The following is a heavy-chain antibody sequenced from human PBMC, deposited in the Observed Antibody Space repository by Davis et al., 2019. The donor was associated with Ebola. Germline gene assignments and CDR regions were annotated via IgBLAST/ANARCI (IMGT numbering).Heavy chain of an antibody. CDR1: GGSFSGYY. Sequence: PSETLSLTCAVYGGSFSGYYWSWIRQPPGKGLEWIGEINHSGSTNYNPSLKSRVTISVDTSKNQFSLKLSSVTAADTAVYYCARGRDIAAAGTAGNWFDPWGQGTLVTVSS. V-gene: IGHV4-34*01. J-gene: IGHJ5*02. D-gene: IGHD6-13*01. CDR2: INHSGST. CDR3: ARGRDIAAAGTAGNWFDP.